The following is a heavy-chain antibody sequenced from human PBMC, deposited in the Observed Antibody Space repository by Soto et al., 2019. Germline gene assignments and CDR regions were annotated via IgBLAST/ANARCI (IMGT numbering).Heavy chain of an antibody. J-gene: IGHJ4*02. CDR1: GFTFSSYS. D-gene: IGHD3-22*01. CDR2: ISSSSSYI. V-gene: IGHV3-21*01. Sequence: EVHLVESGGGLVKPGGSLRLSCAASGFTFSSYSMNWVRQAPGKGLEWVSSISSSSSYIYYADSVKGRFTISRDNAKNSLYLQMNSLRAEDTAVYYCARSSGYYHYYFDYWGQGTLVTVSS. CDR3: ARSSGYYHYYFDY.